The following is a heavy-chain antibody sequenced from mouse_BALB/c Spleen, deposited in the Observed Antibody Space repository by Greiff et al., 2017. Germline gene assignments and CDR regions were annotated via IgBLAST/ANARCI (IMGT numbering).Heavy chain of an antibody. Sequence: LQESGPELVKPGASVKMSCKASGYTFTSYVMHWVKQKPGQGLEWIGYINPYNDGTKYNEKFKGKATLTSDKSSSTAYMELSSLTSEDSAVYYCARPSYYGNPWFAYWGQGTLVTVSA. D-gene: IGHD2-10*01. J-gene: IGHJ3*01. V-gene: IGHV1-14*01. CDR2: INPYNDGT. CDR1: GYTFTSYV. CDR3: ARPSYYGNPWFAY.